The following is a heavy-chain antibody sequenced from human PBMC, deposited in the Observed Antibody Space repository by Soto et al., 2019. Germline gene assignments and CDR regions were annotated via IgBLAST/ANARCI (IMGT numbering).Heavy chain of an antibody. V-gene: IGHV3-33*01. J-gene: IGHJ6*02. Sequence: QVQLVESGGGVVQPGRSLRLSCAASGFTFSSYGMHWVRQAPGKGLECVAVIWYDGTNKYYADSVKGRFTISRDNSKNTLYLQMNSLRAEDSDVHYCARDRGAAAGTRYYYGMDVWGQGTTVTVSS. CDR1: GFTFSSYG. D-gene: IGHD6-13*01. CDR2: IWYDGTNK. CDR3: ARDRGAAAGTRYYYGMDV.